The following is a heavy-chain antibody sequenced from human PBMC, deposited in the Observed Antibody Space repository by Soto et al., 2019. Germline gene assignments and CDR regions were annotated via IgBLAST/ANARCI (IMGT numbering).Heavy chain of an antibody. V-gene: IGHV1-18*01. J-gene: IGHJ4*02. CDR1: GYTFTSYG. CDR3: ALSSGWYDKVGY. CDR2: ISAYNGNT. Sequence: QVQLVQSGAEVKKPGASVKVSCKASGYTFTSYGISWVRQAPGQGLEWMGWISAYNGNTNYAQKLQGRVTMTTDTSTRTGYMELRSLRSDDTAVYYCALSSGWYDKVGYWGQGTLVTVSS. D-gene: IGHD6-19*01.